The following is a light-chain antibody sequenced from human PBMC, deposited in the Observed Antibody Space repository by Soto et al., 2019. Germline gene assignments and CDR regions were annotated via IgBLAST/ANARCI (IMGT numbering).Light chain of an antibody. J-gene: IGKJ1*01. Sequence: EIVLTQSPGTLSSSPGERVTLSCRASQSVSSSYLAWYQQKRGLAHRLLIYAASSRAAGIPDRFSGSGSVSDFTLTISRLEPEDFAVYYCQQYGSSSWPFGQGTKVDIK. CDR2: AAS. V-gene: IGKV3-20*01. CDR1: QSVSSSY. CDR3: QQYGSSSWP.